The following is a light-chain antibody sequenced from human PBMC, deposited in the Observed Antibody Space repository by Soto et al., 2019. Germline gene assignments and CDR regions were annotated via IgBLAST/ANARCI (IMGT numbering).Light chain of an antibody. V-gene: IGKV3-20*01. CDR3: QQYDSSPGT. CDR1: QSVSSSY. CDR2: GAS. Sequence: EIVLTQSPGTLSLSPGERATLYCRASQSVSSSYLAWYEQKPGQAPRLLIYGASSRATGIPDRFSGSGYGSDFTLTISRLEPEDCAVYYCQQYDSSPGTFGQGTKGEIK. J-gene: IGKJ1*01.